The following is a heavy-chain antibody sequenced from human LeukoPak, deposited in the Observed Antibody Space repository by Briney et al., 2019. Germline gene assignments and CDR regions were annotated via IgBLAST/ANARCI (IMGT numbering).Heavy chain of an antibody. Sequence: SGGSLRLSCAASGFSFSVYAMSWVRQAPGKGLEWVSSISGSGGRTYYTNSVKGRFTISRENFKNTVYLEMNNLGAEDTALYYCAKGGQDFDFWRFDYWGQGNLVILSS. CDR2: ISGSGGRT. J-gene: IGHJ4*02. CDR1: GFSFSVYA. V-gene: IGHV3-23*01. D-gene: IGHD3-3*01. CDR3: AKGGQDFDFWRFDY.